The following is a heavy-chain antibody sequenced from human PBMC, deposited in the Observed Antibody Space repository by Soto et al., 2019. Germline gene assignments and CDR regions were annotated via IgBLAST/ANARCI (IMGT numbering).Heavy chain of an antibody. CDR1: GGSFSGYY. D-gene: IGHD3-22*01. CDR3: ARSPDSSGYYPRWYYYGMDV. CDR2: INHSGST. J-gene: IGHJ6*02. Sequence: SETLSLTCAVYGGSFSGYYWSWIRQPPGKGLEWIGEINHSGSTNYNPSLKSRVTISVDTSKNQFSLKLSSVTAAGTAVYYCARSPDSSGYYPRWYYYGMDVWGQGTTVTVSS. V-gene: IGHV4-34*01.